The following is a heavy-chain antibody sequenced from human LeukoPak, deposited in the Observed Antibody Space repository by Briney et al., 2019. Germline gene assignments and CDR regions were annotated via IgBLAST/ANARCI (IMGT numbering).Heavy chain of an antibody. Sequence: ASVKVSCKVSGDTLTELSMHWVRQGPGKGLEWMGGFYPEDGETMYAQKFQGRVTMIEDTSTDTAYMVLSSLRSEDTAVYYCATRIVVVPAAANLRLYYFDYWGQGTLVTVSS. CDR1: GDTLTELS. J-gene: IGHJ4*02. CDR2: FYPEDGET. CDR3: ATRIVVVPAAANLRLYYFDY. V-gene: IGHV1-24*01. D-gene: IGHD2-2*01.